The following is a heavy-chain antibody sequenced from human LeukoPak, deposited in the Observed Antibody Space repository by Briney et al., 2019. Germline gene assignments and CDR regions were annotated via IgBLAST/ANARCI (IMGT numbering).Heavy chain of an antibody. V-gene: IGHV4-59*01. J-gene: IGHJ6*03. Sequence: KPSETLSLTCTVSGGSICSYYWSWIRQPPGKGLEWSGYIYYSGSTNYNPSLKSRVTISVDTSKNQFSLKLSSVTAADTAVYYCARTYYDYVWGSYRSYYYYMDVWGKGTTVTVSS. CDR3: ARTYYDYVWGSYRSYYYYMDV. CDR1: GGSICSYY. D-gene: IGHD3-16*02. CDR2: IYYSGST.